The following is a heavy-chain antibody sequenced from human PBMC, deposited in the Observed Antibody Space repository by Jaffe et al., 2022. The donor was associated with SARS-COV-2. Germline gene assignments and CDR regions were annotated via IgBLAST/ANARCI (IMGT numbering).Heavy chain of an antibody. CDR2: IYTSGST. Sequence: QVQLQESGPGLVKPSQTLSLTCTVSGGSISSGSYYWSWIRQPAGKGLEWIGRIYTSGSTNYNPSLKSRVTISVDTSKNQFSLKLSSVTAADTAVYYCARDGGQQLPPDYFDYWGQGTLVTVSS. CDR1: GGSISSGSYY. D-gene: IGHD6-13*01. CDR3: ARDGGQQLPPDYFDY. V-gene: IGHV4-61*02. J-gene: IGHJ4*02.